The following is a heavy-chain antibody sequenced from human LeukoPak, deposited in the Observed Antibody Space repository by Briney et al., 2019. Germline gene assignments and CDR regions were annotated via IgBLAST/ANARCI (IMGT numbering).Heavy chain of an antibody. Sequence: GGSLRLSCAASGFTFSSYTMNWVRQAPGKGLEWVSSISSSSSYIYFADSVKGRFTISRDNAKNSLSLQMSNLRVDDTAVYYCARGGYSSIGCYIFDYWGQGTLVTVSS. CDR2: ISSSSSYI. V-gene: IGHV3-21*01. J-gene: IGHJ4*02. D-gene: IGHD2-2*02. CDR3: ARGGYSSIGCYIFDY. CDR1: GFTFSSYT.